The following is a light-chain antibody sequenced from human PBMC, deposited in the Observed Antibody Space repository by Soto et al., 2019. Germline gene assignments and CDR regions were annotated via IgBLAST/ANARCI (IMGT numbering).Light chain of an antibody. CDR3: SSYTTSNTYV. V-gene: IGLV2-14*01. J-gene: IGLJ1*01. Sequence: SVLTQPAAVSGSPGQSITFSCTGTSSDIGVYNYVSWYQQHPGKAPKLMIYEVNNRPSGVSNRFSGSTSGNTASLTISGLQAEDEADYYCSSYTTSNTYVFGTGTKVTVL. CDR2: EVN. CDR1: SSDIGVYNY.